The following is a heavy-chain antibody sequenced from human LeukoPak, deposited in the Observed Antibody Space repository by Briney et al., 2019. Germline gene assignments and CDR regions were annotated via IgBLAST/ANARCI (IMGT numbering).Heavy chain of an antibody. D-gene: IGHD4-17*01. J-gene: IGHJ6*02. Sequence: RTGGSLRLSCAASGFTFSSYDMYWVRQAPGKGLEWVANIKQDGSEKYYVDSAKGRFTISRDNAKNSLYLQMNSLRAEDTAVYYCARGGDYRVYYHTMDVWGQGTPVTVSS. CDR2: IKQDGSEK. CDR3: ARGGDYRVYYHTMDV. CDR1: GFTFSSYD. V-gene: IGHV3-7*02.